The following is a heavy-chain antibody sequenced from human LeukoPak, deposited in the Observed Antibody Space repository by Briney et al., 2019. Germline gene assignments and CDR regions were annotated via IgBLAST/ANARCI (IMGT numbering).Heavy chain of an antibody. D-gene: IGHD3-3*01. CDR1: GYTFTSYD. CDR2: MSPNSGNT. J-gene: IGHJ4*02. V-gene: IGHV1-8*01. CDR3: ARVRQGAARYDFWSGYYGPFDY. Sequence: ASVKVPCKASGYTFTSYDINWVRQATGQGLEWMGWMSPNSGNTGYAQKFQGRVTMTRNTSISTAYMELSSLRSEDTAVYYCARVRQGAARYDFWSGYYGPFDYWGQGTLVTVSS.